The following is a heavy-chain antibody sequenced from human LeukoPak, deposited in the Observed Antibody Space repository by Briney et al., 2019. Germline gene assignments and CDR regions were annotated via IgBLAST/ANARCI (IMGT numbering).Heavy chain of an antibody. CDR1: GFTLSSYE. D-gene: IGHD3-10*01. J-gene: IGHJ4*02. V-gene: IGHV3-48*03. CDR3: ARVSHHYYGSGSFDY. Sequence: GGSLGLSCTVSGFTLSSYEMSWVRQAPGKGLEWVSYISSSGSTIYYADSVKGRFTISRDNAKNSLYLQMNSLRAEDTAVYYCARVSHHYYGSGSFDYWGQGTLVTVSS. CDR2: ISSSGSTI.